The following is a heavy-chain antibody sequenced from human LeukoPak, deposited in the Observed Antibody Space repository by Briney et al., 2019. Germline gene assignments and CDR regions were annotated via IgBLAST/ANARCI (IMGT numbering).Heavy chain of an antibody. Sequence: PGGPLRLSCAASGFTFSSYAMSWVRQAPGKGLEWVSTVTGGGTTYYADSVNGRFTISRDNSENTLSLQMGSLRAEDTARYYCASAGYCSGGSCKRGDFDVWGQGTMVTVSS. CDR1: GFTFSSYA. J-gene: IGHJ3*01. V-gene: IGHV3-23*01. CDR3: ASAGYCSGGSCKRGDFDV. CDR2: VTGGGTT. D-gene: IGHD2-15*01.